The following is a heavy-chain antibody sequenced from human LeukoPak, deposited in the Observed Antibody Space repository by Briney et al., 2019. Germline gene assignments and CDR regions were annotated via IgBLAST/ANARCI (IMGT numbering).Heavy chain of an antibody. CDR1: GFTFSSYA. D-gene: IGHD6-19*01. CDR2: ISYDGSNK. J-gene: IGHJ4*02. CDR3: ARDPLRAVAGRAGFDY. Sequence: GGSLRLSCAASGFTFSSYAMYWVRQAPGKGLGWGAVISYDGSNKYYADSVKGRFTISRDNSKNTLYLQMNSLRAEDTAVYYCARDPLRAVAGRAGFDYWGQGTLVTVSS. V-gene: IGHV3-30*04.